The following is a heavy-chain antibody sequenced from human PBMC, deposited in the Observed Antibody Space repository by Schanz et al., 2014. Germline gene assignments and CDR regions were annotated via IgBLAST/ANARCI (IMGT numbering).Heavy chain of an antibody. V-gene: IGHV3-30*04. D-gene: IGHD6-13*01. J-gene: IGHJ4*02. CDR2: ISSDGNQQ. Sequence: VKLLESGGGLVQPGGSLRLSCAASGFTFATYAMSWVRQAPGKGLEWVGVISSDGNQQYYVDSVKGRFTISRDNSKNTVNLQMNSLRAEDTAVYYCAKEKEEVAADGSFFDYWGQGTLVTVSS. CDR1: GFTFATYA. CDR3: AKEKEEVAADGSFFDY.